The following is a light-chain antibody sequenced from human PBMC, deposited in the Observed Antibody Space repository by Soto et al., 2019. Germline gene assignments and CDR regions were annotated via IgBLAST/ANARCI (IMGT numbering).Light chain of an antibody. CDR1: SGHSSYA. CDR3: QTWGTGILV. Sequence: QPVLTQSPSASASLGASVKLTCTLSSGHSSYAIAWHQQQPEKGPRFLMKLNSDGSHNKGDEIPDRFSGSSSGAERYLTISSLQSDDEAVYYCQTWGTGILVFGTGTKLTVL. J-gene: IGLJ1*01. CDR2: LNSDGSH. V-gene: IGLV4-69*01.